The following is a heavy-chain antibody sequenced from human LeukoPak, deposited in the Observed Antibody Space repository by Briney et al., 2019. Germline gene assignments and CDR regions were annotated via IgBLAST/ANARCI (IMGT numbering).Heavy chain of an antibody. CDR3: AREQIQLYDY. CDR2: IRGDGRAT. J-gene: IGHJ4*02. V-gene: IGHV3-74*03. CDR1: GFIFTDYW. Sequence: GGSMRLSCAASGFIFTDYWMHWVRQAPGKELVWVACIRGDGRATTYADSVKGRFTISRDNAKNSLYLQMNSLRAEDTAVYYCAREQIQLYDYWGQGTLVTVSS. D-gene: IGHD5-18*01.